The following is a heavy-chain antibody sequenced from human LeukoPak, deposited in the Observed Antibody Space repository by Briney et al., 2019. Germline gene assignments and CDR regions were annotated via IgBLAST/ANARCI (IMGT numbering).Heavy chain of an antibody. J-gene: IGHJ4*02. V-gene: IGHV1-3*01. Sequence: AASVKVSCKASGYTFTSYAMHWVRQAPGQRLEWMGWINAGNGNTKYSQKFQGRVTITRDTSASTAYMELSSLRSEDTAVYYCARGLLWYSSSWYDYWGQGTLVTVSS. CDR3: ARGLLWYSSSWYDY. CDR2: INAGNGNT. D-gene: IGHD6-13*01. CDR1: GYTFTSYA.